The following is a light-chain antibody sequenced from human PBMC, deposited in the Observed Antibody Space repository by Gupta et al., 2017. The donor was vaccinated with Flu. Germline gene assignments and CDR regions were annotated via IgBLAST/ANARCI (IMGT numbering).Light chain of an antibody. CDR2: EVT. Sequence: QSVTISCTGTSSDVGGYNYVSWYQQHPGKAPKLMIYEVTKRPSGVPDRFSGSKSGNTASLTVSGLQAEDEADYFCSSYAGSTWVFGGGTKLTVL. CDR1: SSDVGGYNY. V-gene: IGLV2-8*01. CDR3: SSYAGSTWV. J-gene: IGLJ3*02.